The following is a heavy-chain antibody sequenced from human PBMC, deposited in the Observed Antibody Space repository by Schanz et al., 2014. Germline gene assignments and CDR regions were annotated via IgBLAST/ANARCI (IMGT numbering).Heavy chain of an antibody. CDR1: GFTFSNFA. CDR3: GRDYSGGALDY. J-gene: IGHJ4*02. V-gene: IGHV3-30*04. D-gene: IGHD6-19*01. CDR2: ISHDGSIQ. Sequence: VQLVESGGGLVKSGESLRLSCAASGFTFSNFAMHWVRQAPGKGLEWVTIISHDGSIQYGADSVKGRFTLSRDNSKNTMDLQMNSLRPEDTAVYYCGRDYSGGALDYWGQGTLVTVSS.